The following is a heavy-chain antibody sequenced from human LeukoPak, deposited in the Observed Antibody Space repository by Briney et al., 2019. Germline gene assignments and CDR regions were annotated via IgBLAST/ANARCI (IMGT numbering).Heavy chain of an antibody. CDR3: ARDLSGVTGYTYGRGIDY. J-gene: IGHJ4*02. CDR2: ISGSGSTK. CDR1: GFTFSSYG. D-gene: IGHD5-18*01. V-gene: IGHV3-48*04. Sequence: GGSLRLSCAASGFTFSSYGMSWVRQAPGKGLEWVSAISGSGSTKYYADSVKGRFTISRDNAKTSLYLQMNSLRAEDTAVYYCARDLSGVTGYTYGRGIDYWGQGTLVTVSS.